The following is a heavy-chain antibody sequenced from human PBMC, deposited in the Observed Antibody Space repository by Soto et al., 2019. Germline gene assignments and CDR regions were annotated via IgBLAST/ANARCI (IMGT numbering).Heavy chain of an antibody. J-gene: IGHJ6*02. CDR3: AKDPGTAMVYYYYGLDV. D-gene: IGHD5-18*01. CDR2: ISYDGSNK. V-gene: IGHV3-30*18. Sequence: QVQLVKSGGGVVQPGRSLRLSCAASGFTFSSYGMHWVRQAPGKGLEWGAVISYDGSNKYYADSVKGRFTISRDNSKNKLYVQMNSLRAEDTAVYYCAKDPGTAMVYYYYGLDVWGQGTTVTVSS. CDR1: GFTFSSYG.